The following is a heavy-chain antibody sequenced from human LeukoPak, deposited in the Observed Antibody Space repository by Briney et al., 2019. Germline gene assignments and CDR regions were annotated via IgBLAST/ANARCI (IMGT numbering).Heavy chain of an antibody. D-gene: IGHD3-22*01. Sequence: SETLSLTWTVSGGSISSYYWSWIRQPPGKGLEWIGYIYYSGSTNYNPSLKSRVTISVDTSKNQFSLKLSSVTAADTAVYYCAGSGYYYDGSGLDYWGQGTLVTVSS. CDR1: GGSISSYY. CDR2: IYYSGST. J-gene: IGHJ4*02. CDR3: AGSGYYYDGSGLDY. V-gene: IGHV4-59*01.